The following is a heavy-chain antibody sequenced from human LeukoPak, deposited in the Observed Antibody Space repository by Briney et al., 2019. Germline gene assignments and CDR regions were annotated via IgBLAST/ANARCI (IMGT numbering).Heavy chain of an antibody. CDR1: GFAVSSNY. V-gene: IGHV3-53*01. CDR3: ARSYIGVAGTGNAFDI. Sequence: GGSLRLSCAASGFAVSSNYMSWVRQAPGKGLEWVSVIYSGGSTYYADSVKGRFTISSDNSKNKLYLQMNSLSTEDTAVYYCARSYIGVAGTGNAFDIWGQGTMVTVSS. J-gene: IGHJ3*02. CDR2: IYSGGST. D-gene: IGHD6-19*01.